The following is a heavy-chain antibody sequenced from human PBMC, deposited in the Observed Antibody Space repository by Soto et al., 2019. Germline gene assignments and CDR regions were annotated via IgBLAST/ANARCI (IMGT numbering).Heavy chain of an antibody. D-gene: IGHD6-6*01. CDR1: GGSISSGGYY. V-gene: IGHV4-31*03. CDR3: ARDNLRRYSSSSGPNWFDS. J-gene: IGHJ5*01. Sequence: SETLSLTCTVSGGSISSGGYYWSWIRQHPGKGLEWIGYIYYSGSTYYNPSLKSRVTISVDTSKNQFSLKLSSVTAADTAVYYCARDNLRRYSSSSGPNWFDSWGQGTLVTVSS. CDR2: IYYSGST.